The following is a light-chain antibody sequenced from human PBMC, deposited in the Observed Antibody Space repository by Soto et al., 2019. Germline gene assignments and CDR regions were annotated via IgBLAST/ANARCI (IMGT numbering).Light chain of an antibody. CDR1: QNVISY. Sequence: EIVLTQSPATLSLSPGERATLSCRASQNVISYLAWYQQKPGQAPRLLIYDASNMATGIPARFSGSGSGTDFTLTISRLEPEDSAVYYCQQRSNWLTFGGGTKVEIK. J-gene: IGKJ4*01. CDR3: QQRSNWLT. CDR2: DAS. V-gene: IGKV3-11*01.